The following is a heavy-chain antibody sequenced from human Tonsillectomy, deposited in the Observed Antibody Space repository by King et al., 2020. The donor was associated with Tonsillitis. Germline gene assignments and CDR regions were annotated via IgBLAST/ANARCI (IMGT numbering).Heavy chain of an antibody. D-gene: IGHD3-22*01. CDR2: ISYDGSNK. CDR1: GFTFSTYG. J-gene: IGHJ4*02. CDR3: AIAYYYDTSRTPDY. V-gene: IGHV3-33*05. Sequence: VQLVESGGGVVQPGRSLRLSCAASGFTFSTYGIHWVRQAPGKGLEWVALISYDGSNKYYADPVRGRFTISRDTSKNTVYLQMNSLRAEDTAVYYCAIAYYYDTSRTPDYWGQGTLITVSS.